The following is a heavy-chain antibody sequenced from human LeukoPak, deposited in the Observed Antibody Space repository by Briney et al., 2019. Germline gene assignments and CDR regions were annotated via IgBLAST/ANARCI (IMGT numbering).Heavy chain of an antibody. Sequence: LSGGSLRLSCAASGFTFSSYAMSWVRQAPGKGLEWVSAISGSGGSTYYADSVKGRFTISRDNSKNTLYLQRNSLRAEDTAVYYCATYSSLNRRESQFWGQGTLLTVSS. V-gene: IGHV3-23*01. CDR2: ISGSGGST. CDR3: ATYSSLNRRESQF. D-gene: IGHD3-22*01. J-gene: IGHJ1*01. CDR1: GFTFSSYA.